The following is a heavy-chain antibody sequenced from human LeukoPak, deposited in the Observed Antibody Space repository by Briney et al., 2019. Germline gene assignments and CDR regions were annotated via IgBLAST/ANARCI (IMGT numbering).Heavy chain of an antibody. CDR3: ARVAYYDSSVYSFDY. J-gene: IGHJ4*02. CDR2: INPSDGST. D-gene: IGHD3-22*01. Sequence: ASVKVSCKASGYTFTGYYIHWVRQAPGQGLEWMGIINPSDGSTSHAQNFQGRVTMTRDTSTSTLYMELSSLRSEDTAVYFCARVAYYDSSVYSFDYWGQGTLVTVSS. V-gene: IGHV1-46*01. CDR1: GYTFTGYY.